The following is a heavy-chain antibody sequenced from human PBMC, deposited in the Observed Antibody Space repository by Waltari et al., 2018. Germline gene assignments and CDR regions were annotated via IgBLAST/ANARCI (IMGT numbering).Heavy chain of an antibody. D-gene: IGHD2-8*02. CDR1: GFSFSSYW. CDR3: VGTPHWYYFDY. J-gene: IGHJ4*02. V-gene: IGHV3-7*01. CDR2: IKEDGSAK. Sequence: EVQLVESGGDLVQPGGSLRLSCTASGFSFSSYWMSWVRQGPGKGPEGVANIKEDGSAKYYVDSVKGRFTISRDNAKNSLYLQMNNLRVEDTALYYCVGTPHWYYFDYWGPGTLVTVSS.